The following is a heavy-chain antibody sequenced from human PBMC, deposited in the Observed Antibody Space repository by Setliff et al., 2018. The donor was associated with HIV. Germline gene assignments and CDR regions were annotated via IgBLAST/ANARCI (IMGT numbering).Heavy chain of an antibody. V-gene: IGHV1-8*02. CDR1: GYTFTSYG. CDR2: MNPNSGNT. CDR3: ARVIGYFSGWYLKY. J-gene: IGHJ4*02. D-gene: IGHD6-19*01. Sequence: ASVKVSCKASGYTFTSYGISWVRQATGQGLEWMGWMNPNSGNTGYAQKFQGRVTMTRNTSITTAYMELSSLGSEDTAVYYCARVIGYFSGWYLKYWGQGTPVTVS.